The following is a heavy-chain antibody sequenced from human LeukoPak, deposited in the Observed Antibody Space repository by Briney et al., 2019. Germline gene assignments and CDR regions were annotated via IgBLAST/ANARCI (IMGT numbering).Heavy chain of an antibody. V-gene: IGHV4-39*07. CDR1: GGSVSIGNYY. J-gene: IGHJ4*02. CDR2: INHSGST. D-gene: IGHD2-2*01. CDR3: ARGEAVVSDY. Sequence: PSETLSLTCTVSGGSVSIGNYYWSWTRQSPGKGLERIGEINHSGSTNYNPSLKSRVTISVDTSKNQFSLKLSSVTAADTAVYYCARGEAVVSDYWGQGTLVTVSS.